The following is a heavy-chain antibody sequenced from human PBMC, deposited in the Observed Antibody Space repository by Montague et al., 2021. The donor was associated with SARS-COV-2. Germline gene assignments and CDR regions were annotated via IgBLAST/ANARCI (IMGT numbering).Heavy chain of an antibody. J-gene: IGHJ4*02. CDR1: GFSLSTSGVC. CDR3: AHRRPLWGYFDC. D-gene: IGHD7-27*01. CDR2: XYWXDDN. Sequence: PALVKPTQTLTLTCTFSGFSLSTSGVCVGWIRQPPGKALEWLALXYWXDDNRYSPSLKSRLTITKDTSKNQVVLTMTNMDPVDTATYYCAHRRPLWGYFDCWGQGTLVTVSS. V-gene: IGHV2-5*02.